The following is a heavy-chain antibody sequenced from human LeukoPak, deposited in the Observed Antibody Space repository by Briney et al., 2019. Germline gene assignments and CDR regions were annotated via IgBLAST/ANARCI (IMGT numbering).Heavy chain of an antibody. CDR3: AKGIGSGSYPFDY. CDR2: IRYDGSNK. V-gene: IGHV3-30*02. Sequence: GGSLRLSCAASGFTFSSYGMHWVRQAPGKGLEWVAFIRYDGSNKYYADSVKGRFTISRDNSKNTLYLQMNSLRAEDTAGYYCAKGIGSGSYPFDYWGQGTLVTVSS. CDR1: GFTFSSYG. J-gene: IGHJ4*02. D-gene: IGHD3-10*01.